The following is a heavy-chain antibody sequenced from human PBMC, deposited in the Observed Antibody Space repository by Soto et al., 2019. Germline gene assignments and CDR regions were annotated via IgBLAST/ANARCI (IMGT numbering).Heavy chain of an antibody. CDR1: GYSFTIYW. CDR2: IYPGDSDT. CDR3: ALIGSLPAVRGVINYFDY. Sequence: PGESLKISCKGSGYSFTIYWIGWVRQMPGKGLERMGIIYPGDSDTRYSPSFQGQVTISADKSISTAYLQWSSLKASDTAMYYCALIGSLPAVRGVINYFDYWGQGTLVTVSS. D-gene: IGHD3-10*01. J-gene: IGHJ4*02. V-gene: IGHV5-51*01.